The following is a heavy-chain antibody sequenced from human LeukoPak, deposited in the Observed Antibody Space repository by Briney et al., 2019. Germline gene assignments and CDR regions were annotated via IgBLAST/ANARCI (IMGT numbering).Heavy chain of an antibody. J-gene: IGHJ4*02. D-gene: IGHD3-16*02. CDR1: GGSITSYY. CDR2: IFHSGST. CDR3: ARDRAFGGVIVAYFDY. V-gene: IGHV4-59*12. Sequence: SETLSLTCTVSGGSITSYYWNWIRQPPGKGLEWIGYIFHSGSTNYNPSLKSRVTISVDTSKNQFSLKLSSVTAADTAVYYCARDRAFGGVIVAYFDYWGQGTLVTVSS.